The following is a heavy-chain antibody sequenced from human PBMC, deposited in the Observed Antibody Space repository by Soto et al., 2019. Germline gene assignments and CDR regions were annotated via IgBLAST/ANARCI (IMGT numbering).Heavy chain of an antibody. V-gene: IGHV3-23*01. Sequence: GGSLRLSCAASGFTFSSYAMSWVRQAPGKGLEWVSAISGSGGSTYYADSVKGRFTISRDNSKNTLYLQMNSLRAEDTAVYYCAKGTDYYDFWSGYPAPNYYYYYGMDVWGQGTTVTVSS. J-gene: IGHJ6*02. CDR2: ISGSGGST. CDR3: AKGTDYYDFWSGYPAPNYYYYYGMDV. CDR1: GFTFSSYA. D-gene: IGHD3-3*01.